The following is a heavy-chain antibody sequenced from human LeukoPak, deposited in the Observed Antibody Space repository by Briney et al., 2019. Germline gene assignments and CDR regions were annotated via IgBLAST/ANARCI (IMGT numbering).Heavy chain of an antibody. D-gene: IGHD6-19*01. CDR3: ARQDPDSSGWYLAGPLSNWFDP. CDR1: GGSISSGDYY. V-gene: IGHV4-30-4*08. Sequence: SQTLSLTCTVSGGSISSGDYYWSWIRQPPGKGLEWIGYIYYSGSTYYNPSLKSRVTISVDTSKNQFSLKLSSVTAADTAVYYCARQDPDSSGWYLAGPLSNWFDPWGQGTLVTVSS. CDR2: IYYSGST. J-gene: IGHJ5*02.